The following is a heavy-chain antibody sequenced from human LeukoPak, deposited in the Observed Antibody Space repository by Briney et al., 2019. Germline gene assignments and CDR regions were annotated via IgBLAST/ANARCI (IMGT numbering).Heavy chain of an antibody. CDR3: ARDLLVGSGWAYDAFDI. CDR1: GYTFTSYG. CDR2: ISAYNGNT. Sequence: GASVKVSCKASGYTFTSYGISWVRQAPGQGLEWVGWISAYNGNTNYAQKLQGRVTMTTDTSTSTAYMELRSLRSDDTAVYYCARDLLVGSGWAYDAFDIWGQGTMVTVSS. V-gene: IGHV1-18*04. D-gene: IGHD6-19*01. J-gene: IGHJ3*02.